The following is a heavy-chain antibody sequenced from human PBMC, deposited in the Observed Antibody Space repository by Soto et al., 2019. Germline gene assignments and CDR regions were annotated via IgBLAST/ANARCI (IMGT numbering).Heavy chain of an antibody. D-gene: IGHD6-6*01. CDR3: GKDTEYGHAFDI. J-gene: IGHJ3*02. V-gene: IGHV3-23*01. CDR1: GFTFSSNA. Sequence: PGGSLRLSCAASGFTFSSNAMSGVRQAPGKVLEWDSAISGSGGSTYYADSVKGRVTISRDNSKNTLYRQRNSLRAEDTAVYYCGKDTEYGHAFDIWGEGTMVTVSS. CDR2: ISGSGGST.